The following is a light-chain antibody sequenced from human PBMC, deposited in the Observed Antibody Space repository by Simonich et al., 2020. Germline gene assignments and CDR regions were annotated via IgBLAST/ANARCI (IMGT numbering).Light chain of an antibody. CDR1: SSYVGGYNY. V-gene: IGLV2-14*01. J-gene: IGLJ3*02. CDR2: DVN. Sequence: QSALTQPASVSGSPGQSITISCTGTSSYVGGYNYVSWYQQHPGKAPKRRIYDVNMRTSWGSNRFSCSTSGNTASLTISGLQAEDEADYYCSSYTSSSTWVFGGGTKLTVL. CDR3: SSYTSSSTWV.